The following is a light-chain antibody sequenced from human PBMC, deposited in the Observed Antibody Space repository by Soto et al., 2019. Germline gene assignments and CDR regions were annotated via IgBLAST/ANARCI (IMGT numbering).Light chain of an antibody. Sequence: EIVMTQSPATLSVSPGERATLSCRASQSVGSNLAWYQQKPGQAPRLLIYGASTRATGIPARFSASGSGTEFTLTISSLQSEDFAVYYCQQYNDRRTFGQGTKVEVK. J-gene: IGKJ1*01. CDR1: QSVGSN. CDR3: QQYNDRRT. CDR2: GAS. V-gene: IGKV3-15*01.